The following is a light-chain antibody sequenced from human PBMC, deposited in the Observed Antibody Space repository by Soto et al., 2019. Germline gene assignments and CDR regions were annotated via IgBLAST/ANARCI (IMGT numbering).Light chain of an antibody. CDR1: QSVRSNH. Sequence: EIRLKQSPGSLSLSPRERATLSCRASQSVRSNHLAWYQQKPDQAPRLIIYGASRRATGIPDRFSGSGSGTEFTLTISRLEPEDFAVYYCQQYGSSTYTFGQGTKVDI. J-gene: IGKJ2*01. CDR2: GAS. CDR3: QQYGSSTYT. V-gene: IGKV3-20*01.